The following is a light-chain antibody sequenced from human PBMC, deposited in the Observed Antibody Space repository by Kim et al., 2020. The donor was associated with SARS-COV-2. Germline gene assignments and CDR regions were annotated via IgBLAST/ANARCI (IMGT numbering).Light chain of an antibody. CDR2: DVS. V-gene: IGLV2-14*03. J-gene: IGLJ3*02. CDR1: SSDVGGYNY. Sequence: QSALTQPASVSGSPGQSITISCTGTSSDVGGYNYVSWYQQHPGQAPKLIMYDVSKRPSGVSDRFSGSKSGNTASLTISGLQAEDEAVYYCNSYTSNIHWVFGGGTQLTVL. CDR3: NSYTSNIHWV.